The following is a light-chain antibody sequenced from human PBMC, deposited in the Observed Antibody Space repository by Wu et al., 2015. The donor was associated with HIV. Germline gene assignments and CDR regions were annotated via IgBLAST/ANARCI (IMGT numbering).Light chain of an antibody. CDR1: QSVSSSY. Sequence: EIVLTQSPGTLSLSPGERATLSCRASQSVSSSYLAWYQQKPGQAPRLLIYGASSRATGIPDRFSGSGSGTDFTLTISRLEPEDFAVYYCQQYGSSPVTFGQGTKLEVK. CDR2: GAS. J-gene: IGKJ2*01. CDR3: QQYGSSPVT. V-gene: IGKV3-20*01.